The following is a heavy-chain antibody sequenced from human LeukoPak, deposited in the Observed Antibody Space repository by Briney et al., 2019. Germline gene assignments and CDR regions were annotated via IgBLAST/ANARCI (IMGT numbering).Heavy chain of an antibody. CDR2: IYHSGST. CDR3: ARHGVGATLTFDI. CDR1: GGSISSGGYY. D-gene: IGHD1-26*01. V-gene: IGHV4-30-2*01. Sequence: SETLSLTCTVSGGSISSGGYYWSWIRQPPGKGLEWIGYIYHSGSTYYNPSLKSRVTISVDRSKNQFSLKLSSVTAADTAVYYCARHGVGATLTFDIWGQGTMVTVSS. J-gene: IGHJ3*02.